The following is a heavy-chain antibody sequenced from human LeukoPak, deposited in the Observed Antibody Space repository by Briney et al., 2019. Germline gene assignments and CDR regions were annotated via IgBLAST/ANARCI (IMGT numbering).Heavy chain of an antibody. CDR2: IKQDGSEK. CDR1: GFTFSSYW. CDR3: ARVSYSYGYLPPYYFDY. D-gene: IGHD5-18*01. V-gene: IGHV3-7*03. Sequence: GGSLRLSCAASGFTFSSYWMSWVRQAPGKGLEWVASIKQDGSEKYYVDSVKGRFTISRDNAKNSLYLQMNSLRAEDTAVYYCARVSYSYGYLPPYYFDYWGQGTLVTVSS. J-gene: IGHJ4*02.